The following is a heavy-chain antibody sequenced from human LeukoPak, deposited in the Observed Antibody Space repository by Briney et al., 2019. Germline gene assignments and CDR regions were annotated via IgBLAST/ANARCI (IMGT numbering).Heavy chain of an antibody. J-gene: IGHJ6*02. V-gene: IGHV3-21*01. CDR2: ISRSSSYI. Sequence: PGGSLRLSCAASGFTFSSYWMSWVRQAPGKGLEWVSSISRSSSYIYYADSVKGRFTISRDNAKNSLFLQMNSLRAEDTAVYYCARVQEYYDILTGYYDDYYYGMDVWGQGTTVTVSS. D-gene: IGHD3-9*01. CDR1: GFTFSSYW. CDR3: ARVQEYYDILTGYYDDYYYGMDV.